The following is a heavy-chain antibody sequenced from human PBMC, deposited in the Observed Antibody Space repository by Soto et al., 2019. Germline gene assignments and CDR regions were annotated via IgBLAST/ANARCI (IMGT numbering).Heavy chain of an antibody. D-gene: IGHD6-6*01. CDR2: IYYSGST. V-gene: IGHV4-39*01. Sequence: PSETLSLTCTVSGCSISSSSYYWGWIRQPPGKGLEWIGSIYYSGSTYYNPPLKSRVTISVDTSKNQFSLKLSSVTAADTAVYYCARLRIAALGLANWFDPWGQGTLVTVSS. CDR1: GCSISSSSYY. J-gene: IGHJ5*02. CDR3: ARLRIAALGLANWFDP.